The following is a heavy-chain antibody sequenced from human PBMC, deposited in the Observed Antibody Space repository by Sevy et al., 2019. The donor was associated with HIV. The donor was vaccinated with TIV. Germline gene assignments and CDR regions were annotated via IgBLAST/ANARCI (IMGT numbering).Heavy chain of an antibody. Sequence: SETLSITCTVSGGSISSGEYYWSWIRQPPGKGLEWIGYIYYSGSTYYNPSLKSRVTISVDTSKNQFSLKLSSVTAADTAVYYCVRGGGYCSGGSCPNYAFDIWGQGTMVTVSS. D-gene: IGHD2-15*01. CDR3: VRGGGYCSGGSCPNYAFDI. CDR2: IYYSGST. J-gene: IGHJ3*02. V-gene: IGHV4-30-4*01. CDR1: GGSISSGEYY.